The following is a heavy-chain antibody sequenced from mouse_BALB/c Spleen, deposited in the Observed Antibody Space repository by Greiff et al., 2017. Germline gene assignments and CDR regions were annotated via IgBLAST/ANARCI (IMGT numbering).Heavy chain of an antibody. D-gene: IGHD2-4*01. CDR2: ISCYNGAT. J-gene: IGHJ4*01. Sequence: EVQLQQSGPELVKTGASVKISCKASGYSFTGYYMHWVKQSHGKSLEWIGYISCYNGATSYNQNFKDKSSLTVDKSSSTAYLEIHSLTSEDSAVYYCARRYDYDDAMDDWGQGTSVTVSS. CDR1: GYSFTGYY. V-gene: IGHV1-26*01. CDR3: ARRYDYDDAMDD.